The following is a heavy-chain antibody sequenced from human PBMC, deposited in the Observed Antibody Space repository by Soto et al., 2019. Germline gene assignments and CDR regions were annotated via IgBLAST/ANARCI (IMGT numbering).Heavy chain of an antibody. CDR3: ARYSSSSLGYYYYYGMDV. Sequence: SETLSLTCTVSGGSISSYYWSWIRQPPGKGLEWIGYIYYSGSTNYNPSLKSRVTISVDTSKKQFSLKLSSVTAADTAVYYCARYSSSSLGYYYYYGMDVWGQGTXVTVSS. D-gene: IGHD6-6*01. CDR2: IYYSGST. J-gene: IGHJ6*02. V-gene: IGHV4-59*01. CDR1: GGSISSYY.